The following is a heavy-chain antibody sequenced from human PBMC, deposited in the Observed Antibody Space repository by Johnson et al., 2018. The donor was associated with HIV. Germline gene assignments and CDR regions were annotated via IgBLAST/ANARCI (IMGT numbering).Heavy chain of an antibody. J-gene: IGHJ3*02. CDR3: ARARYTSDWYLYDAFDI. CDR2: VSSNGGKT. D-gene: IGHD6-13*01. CDR1: GFTVSSNY. Sequence: EVQLVESGGGLVQPGGSLRLSCAASGFTVSSNYMSWVRQAPGKGLEYVSGVSSNGGKTYYANSVKGRFTISRDNSKNTLYLQMGSLRTEDMAVYHCARARYTSDWYLYDAFDIWGQGTMVTVSS. V-gene: IGHV3-64*01.